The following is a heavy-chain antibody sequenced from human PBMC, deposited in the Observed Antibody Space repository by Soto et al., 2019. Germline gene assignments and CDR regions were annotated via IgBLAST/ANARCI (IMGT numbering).Heavy chain of an antibody. CDR3: ARDLIVDY. CDR2: IKQDGSEK. J-gene: IGHJ4*02. CDR1: GFTFSSYA. V-gene: IGHV3-7*01. Sequence: GGSLRLSCAASGFTFSSYAMSWVRQAPGKGLEWVANIKQDGSEKYYVDSVKGRFTISRDNAKNSLYLQMNSLRAEDTAVYYCARDLIVDYWGQGTLVTVSS.